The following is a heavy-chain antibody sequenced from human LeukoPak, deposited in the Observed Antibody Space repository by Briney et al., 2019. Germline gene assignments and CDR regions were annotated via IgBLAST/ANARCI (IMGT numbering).Heavy chain of an antibody. CDR3: ARALAMAGTHYYGMDV. V-gene: IGHV1-2*04. Sequence: ASVKVSCKASGHTFTGYYMHWVRQAPGQGLEWMGWINPNSGGTNYAQKFQGWVTMTRDTSISTAYMELSRLRSDDTAVYYCARALAMAGTHYYGMDVWGQGTTVTVSS. J-gene: IGHJ6*02. CDR1: GHTFTGYY. CDR2: INPNSGGT. D-gene: IGHD6-19*01.